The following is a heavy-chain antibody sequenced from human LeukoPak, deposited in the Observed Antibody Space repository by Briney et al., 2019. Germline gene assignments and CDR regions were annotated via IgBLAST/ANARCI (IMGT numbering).Heavy chain of an antibody. CDR3: ASGSYYDILTGYYMVAFDI. CDR1: GGSISSGGYY. J-gene: IGHJ3*02. D-gene: IGHD3-9*01. CDR2: IYYSGST. Sequence: SQTLSLTCTVSGGSISSGGYYWSWIRQHPGKGLEWIGYIYYSGSTYYSPSLKSRVTISVDTSKNQFSLKLSSVTAADTAVYYCASGSYYDILTGYYMVAFDIWGQGTMVTVSS. V-gene: IGHV4-31*03.